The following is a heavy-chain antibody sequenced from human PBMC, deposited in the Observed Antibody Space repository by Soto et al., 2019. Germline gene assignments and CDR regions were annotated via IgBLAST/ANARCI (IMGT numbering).Heavy chain of an antibody. CDR1: GYTFTRYD. Sequence: QVQLVQSGAGGKKPGASVKVSCKASGYTFTRYDINWVRQATGQGLEWMGWMNPNSGNTCYAQKFQGRGTMTNNTSRSPADMELTSLRSEDTAVYFCAGSHAECGYSDYWGQGTLVTVSS. D-gene: IGHD2-21*01. V-gene: IGHV1-8*01. CDR2: MNPNSGNT. CDR3: AGSHAECGYSDY. J-gene: IGHJ4*02.